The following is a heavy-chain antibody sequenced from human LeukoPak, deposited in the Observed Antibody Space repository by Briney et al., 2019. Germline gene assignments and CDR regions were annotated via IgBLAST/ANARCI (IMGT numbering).Heavy chain of an antibody. CDR2: ISSSGSTK. V-gene: IGHV3-11*01. Sequence: PGGSLRLSCAASGFTFSDYYMSWIRQAPGKGLEWVSYISSSGSTKYYADSVKGRFTISRDNAKNSLYLQMNSLRAEDTAVYYCASSPRGYSGYGTNFDYWGQGTLVTVSS. D-gene: IGHD5-12*01. J-gene: IGHJ4*02. CDR1: GFTFSDYY. CDR3: ASSPRGYSGYGTNFDY.